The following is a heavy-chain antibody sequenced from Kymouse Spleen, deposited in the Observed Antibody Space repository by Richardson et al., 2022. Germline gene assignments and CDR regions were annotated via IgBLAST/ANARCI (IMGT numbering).Heavy chain of an antibody. CDR1: GFTFSSYW. D-gene: IGHD2-8*01. J-gene: IGHJ4*02. V-gene: IGHV3-7*01. Sequence: EVQLVESGGGLVQPGGSLRLSCAASGFTFSSYWMSWVRQAPGKGLEWVANIKQDGSEKYYVDSVKGRFTISRDNAKNSLYLQMNSLRAEDTAVYYCARVGYCTNGVCYTGSDYWGQGTLVTVSS. CDR2: IKQDGSEK. CDR3: ARVGYCTNGVCYTGSDY.